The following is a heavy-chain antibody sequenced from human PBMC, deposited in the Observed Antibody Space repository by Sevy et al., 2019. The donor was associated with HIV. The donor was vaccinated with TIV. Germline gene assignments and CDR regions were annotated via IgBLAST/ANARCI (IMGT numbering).Heavy chain of an antibody. CDR3: ARDRRRITIFGVVIRYYYYGMDV. CDR2: ISNSGTNI. D-gene: IGHD3-3*01. V-gene: IGHV3-48*03. J-gene: IGHJ6*02. CDR1: GFRFSSYE. Sequence: GGSLRLSCAASGFRFSSYEMNWVRQAPGKGLEWVASISNSGTNIYYSDSVRGRFTISRDNSKNTLYLQMNSLRAEDTAVYYCARDRRRITIFGVVIRYYYYGMDVWGQGTTVTVSS.